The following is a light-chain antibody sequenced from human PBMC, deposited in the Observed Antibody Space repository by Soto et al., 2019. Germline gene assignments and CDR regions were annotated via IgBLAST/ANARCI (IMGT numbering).Light chain of an antibody. CDR2: DNT. Sequence: QSVLTQPPSVSAAPGQKVTISCSGGSSNIGSNYVSWYQQLPGTAPKLLLYDNTKRPSGIPDRFSGSRSGTSATLGITGLQTGDEADYYCGAWDSSLSAVVFGGGTKLTVL. V-gene: IGLV1-51*01. CDR3: GAWDSSLSAVV. CDR1: SSNIGSNY. J-gene: IGLJ2*01.